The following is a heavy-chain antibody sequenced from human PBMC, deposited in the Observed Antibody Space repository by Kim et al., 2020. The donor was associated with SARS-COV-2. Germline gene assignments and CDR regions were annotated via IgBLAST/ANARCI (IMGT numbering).Heavy chain of an antibody. J-gene: IGHJ4*02. D-gene: IGHD6-13*01. Sequence: SVKGRFTISRDNSKNTLYLQMNSLRAEDTAVYYCAKVPMYSSSWSFDYWGQGTLVTVAS. CDR3: AKVPMYSSSWSFDY. V-gene: IGHV3-30*02.